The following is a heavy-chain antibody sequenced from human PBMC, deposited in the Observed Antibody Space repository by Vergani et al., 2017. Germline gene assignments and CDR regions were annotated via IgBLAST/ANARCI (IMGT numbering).Heavy chain of an antibody. Sequence: QVQLEQSGSELKKPGASVKISCKTSGYSFSTYAMNWVRQAPGQGLEWMGGINTDTGHPTYAPGFTGRFVFSLDSSVNTAFLHINSLKAEDTAVYFCARDGYQRTVDLLHYWGQGTLVIVSS. V-gene: IGHV7-4-1*02. CDR2: INTDTGHP. D-gene: IGHD3-9*01. J-gene: IGHJ4*02. CDR1: GYSFSTYA. CDR3: ARDGYQRTVDLLHY.